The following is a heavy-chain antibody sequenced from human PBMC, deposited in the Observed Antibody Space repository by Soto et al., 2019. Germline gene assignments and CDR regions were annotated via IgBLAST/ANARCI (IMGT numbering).Heavy chain of an antibody. CDR2: ISSSSSYI. D-gene: IGHD3-22*01. Sequence: GGSLRLSCAASGFTFSSYSMNWVRQAPGKGLEWVSSISSSSSYIYYADSVKGRFTISRDNAKNSLYLQMNSLRAEDTAVYDCARDTGDYYDSSGYNHPMDALDIWGQGTMVTVSS. CDR1: GFTFSSYS. V-gene: IGHV3-21*01. J-gene: IGHJ3*02. CDR3: ARDTGDYYDSSGYNHPMDALDI.